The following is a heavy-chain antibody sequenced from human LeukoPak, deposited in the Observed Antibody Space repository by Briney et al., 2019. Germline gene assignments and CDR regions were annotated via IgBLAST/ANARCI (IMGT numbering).Heavy chain of an antibody. CDR2: INPNSGDT. V-gene: IGHV1-2*06. Sequence: ASVKVSCQASGYTFTCYHMHWVRQAPGQGLEWMGRINPNSGDTNYAQKFQGRVTMTRDTSISTAYVELSRLRSDDTAVYYCARDYCSSTSCLFDYWGQGTLVTVSS. CDR1: GYTFTCYH. J-gene: IGHJ4*02. D-gene: IGHD2-2*01. CDR3: ARDYCSSTSCLFDY.